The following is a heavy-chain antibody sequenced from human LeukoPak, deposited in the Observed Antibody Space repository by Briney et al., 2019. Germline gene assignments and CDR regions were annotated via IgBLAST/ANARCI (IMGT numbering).Heavy chain of an antibody. D-gene: IGHD1/OR15-1a*01. CDR2: ISSSSSTI. V-gene: IGHV3-48*01. Sequence: GGSLRLSCAASGFTFSSYSMNLVRQAPGKGLEWVSYISSSSSTIYYADSVKGRFTISRDNAKNSLYLQMNSLRAEDTAVYYCARGIARTTPFFDYWGQGTLVTVSS. CDR1: GFTFSSYS. CDR3: ARGIARTTPFFDY. J-gene: IGHJ4*02.